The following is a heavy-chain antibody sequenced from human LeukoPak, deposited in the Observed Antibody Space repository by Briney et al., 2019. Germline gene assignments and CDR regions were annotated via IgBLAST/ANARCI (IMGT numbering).Heavy chain of an antibody. CDR2: INHSGST. CDR1: GGSLSGYY. D-gene: IGHD5-18*01. CDR3: ARGGWIQLWLPTGGFDY. V-gene: IGHV4-34*01. Sequence: SETLSLTCAVYGGSLSGYYWSWIRQPPGKGLEWIGEINHSGSTNYNPSLKSRVTISVDTSKNQFSLKLSSVTAADTAVYYCARGGWIQLWLPTGGFDYCGQGTLVTVSS. J-gene: IGHJ4*02.